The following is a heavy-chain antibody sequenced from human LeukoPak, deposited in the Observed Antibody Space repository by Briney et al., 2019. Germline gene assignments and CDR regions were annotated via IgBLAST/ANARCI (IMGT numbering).Heavy chain of an antibody. CDR1: SYTFTSRG. D-gene: IGHD6-19*01. J-gene: IGHJ4*02. Sequence: ASVKVSCKASSYTFTSRGISWVRQAPGQGLEWMGWINCDSGNTNYAQKFQGRLTMTTDTSTSTAYMELRSLRSDDTAVYYCARDEVSGGWYNHWGQGTLVTVSS. CDR3: ARDEVSGGWYNH. CDR2: INCDSGNT. V-gene: IGHV1-18*04.